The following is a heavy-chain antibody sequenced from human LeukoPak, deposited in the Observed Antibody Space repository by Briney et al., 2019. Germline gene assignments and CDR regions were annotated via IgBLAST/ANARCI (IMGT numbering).Heavy chain of an antibody. D-gene: IGHD3-10*01. J-gene: IGHJ4*02. V-gene: IGHV3-23*01. CDR1: GFTFSSYS. CDR2: ISGRADLT. CDR3: AKRGPGSPQSGKYYFDY. Sequence: GGSLRLSCAASGFTFSSYSMNWVRQAPGKGLEWVSAISGRADLTFYADSVKGRFTISRDNSKNTLYLQMNSLRAEDTAVYYCAKRGPGSPQSGKYYFDYWGQGTLVTVSS.